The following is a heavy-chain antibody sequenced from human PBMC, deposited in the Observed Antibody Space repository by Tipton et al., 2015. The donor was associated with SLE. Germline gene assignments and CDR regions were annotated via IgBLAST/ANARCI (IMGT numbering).Heavy chain of an antibody. Sequence: TLSLTCAVYGGSFSGFYWNWIRQPPGKGLEWIGYIYYSGSTYYNPSLKSRVTISVDTSKNQFSLKLSSVTAADTAVYYCARDQGLLWFGELYPFDYWGQGTLVTVSA. CDR2: IYYSGST. J-gene: IGHJ4*02. V-gene: IGHV4-34*09. D-gene: IGHD3-10*01. CDR3: ARDQGLLWFGELYPFDY. CDR1: GGSFSGFY.